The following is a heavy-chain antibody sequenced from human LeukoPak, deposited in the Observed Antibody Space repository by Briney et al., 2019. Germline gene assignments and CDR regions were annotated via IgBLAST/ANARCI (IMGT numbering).Heavy chain of an antibody. CDR2: ISYDGSNK. V-gene: IGHV3-30*18. Sequence: GGSLRLSCAASGFTFSSYGMHWVRQAPGKGLEWVAVISYDGSNKYYADSVKGRFTISRDNSKNTLYLQMNSLRAEDTAVYYCAKDDRYYYDRSGYFDYWGQGTLVTVSS. D-gene: IGHD3-22*01. J-gene: IGHJ4*02. CDR3: AKDDRYYYDRSGYFDY. CDR1: GFTFSSYG.